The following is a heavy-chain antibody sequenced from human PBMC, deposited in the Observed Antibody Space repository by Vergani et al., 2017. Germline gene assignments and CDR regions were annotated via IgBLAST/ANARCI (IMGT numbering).Heavy chain of an antibody. CDR3: ARHTTYADS. D-gene: IGHD1-1*01. J-gene: IGHJ4*02. Sequence: EVELVQSGPEMRKPGESLKISCKGSEYSFGNYWIGLVRQMPGKGLEWMGIIYPADSDTRYSSSFKGQVTISADKSISTAFLQWDSLKASDTALYYCARHTTYADSWGQGTLVTVSS. CDR2: IYPADSDT. V-gene: IGHV5-51*01. CDR1: EYSFGNYW.